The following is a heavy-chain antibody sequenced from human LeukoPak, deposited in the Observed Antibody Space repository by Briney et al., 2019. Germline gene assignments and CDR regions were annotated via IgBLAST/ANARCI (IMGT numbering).Heavy chain of an antibody. D-gene: IGHD5-24*01. CDR1: GFNFRDAA. J-gene: IGHJ3*01. Sequence: PGGSLRLSCAAPGFNFRDAAMTWVRQAPGKGLEWVPLISFSGDNSYYADSVKGRFTISRDNSKNTLSLQMNSLRVEDTAIYYCAKDIQLSTWGLGTMVTVSS. V-gene: IGHV3-23*01. CDR3: AKDIQLST. CDR2: ISFSGDNS.